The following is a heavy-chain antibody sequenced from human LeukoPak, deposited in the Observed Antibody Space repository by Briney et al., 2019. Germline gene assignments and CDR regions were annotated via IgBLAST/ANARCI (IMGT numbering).Heavy chain of an antibody. J-gene: IGHJ3*02. CDR1: GFTFSSYS. V-gene: IGHV3-21*01. Sequence: GGSLRLSCAASGFTFSSYSMYWVRQAPGKGLEWVSSISSSSYIYYADSVKGRFTISRDNAKNSLYLQMNSLRAEDTAVYYCARDRSDCSGGSCYTRNAFDIWGQGTMVTVSS. CDR2: ISSSSYI. D-gene: IGHD2-15*01. CDR3: ARDRSDCSGGSCYTRNAFDI.